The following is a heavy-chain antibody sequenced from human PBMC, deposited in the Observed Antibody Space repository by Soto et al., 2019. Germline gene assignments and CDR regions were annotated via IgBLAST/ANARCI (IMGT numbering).Heavy chain of an antibody. CDR2: IIPIFGTA. D-gene: IGHD3-9*01. J-gene: IGHJ5*02. CDR1: GGTFSSYA. CDR3: ARGDYDILTGSRLGFDP. V-gene: IGHV1-69*06. Sequence: AASVKVSCKASGGTFSSYAISWVRQAPGQGLEWMGGIIPIFGTANYAQKFQGRVTITADKSTSTAYMELSSLRSEDTAVYYCARGDYDILTGSRLGFDPWGQGTLVTVSS.